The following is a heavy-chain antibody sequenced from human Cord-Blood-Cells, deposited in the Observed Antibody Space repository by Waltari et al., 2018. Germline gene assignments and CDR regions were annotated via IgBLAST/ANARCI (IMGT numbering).Heavy chain of an antibody. D-gene: IGHD3-9*01. CDR1: GYTFTGYN. CDR3: ARAYYDILTGYLGGAFDI. V-gene: IGHV1-2*04. CDR2: INPNSGGT. Sequence: QVQLVQPGAEVKKPGASVKVSCKDAGYTFTGYNMTWVRRGTEQGLEGMGWINPNSGGTNYAQNFQGWVTMTRDTSISTAYMELSRLRSDDTAVYYCARAYYDILTGYLGGAFDIWGQGTMVTVSS. J-gene: IGHJ3*02.